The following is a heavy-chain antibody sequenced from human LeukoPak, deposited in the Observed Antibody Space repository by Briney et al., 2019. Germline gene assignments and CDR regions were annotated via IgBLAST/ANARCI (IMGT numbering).Heavy chain of an antibody. CDR3: ARDTLLLWFGEGPEYYYYYYGMDV. J-gene: IGHJ6*02. Sequence: ASVKVSCKASGYTFTGYYMHWVRQAPGQGLEWMGWINPNSGGTNYAQKFQGWVTMTRDTSISTAYMELSRLRSDDTAVYYCARDTLLLWFGEGPEYYYYYYGMDVWGQGTTVTVSS. V-gene: IGHV1-2*04. CDR1: GYTFTGYY. D-gene: IGHD3-10*01. CDR2: INPNSGGT.